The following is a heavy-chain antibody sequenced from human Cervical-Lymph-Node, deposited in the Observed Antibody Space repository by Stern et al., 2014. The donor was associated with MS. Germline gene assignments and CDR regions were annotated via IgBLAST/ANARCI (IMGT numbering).Heavy chain of an antibody. CDR1: GDTLISHT. Sequence: QVQLVQSGAEVKKVGSSVKVSCKASGDTLISHTISWVRQAPGQGLEWMGGLIPVFDAPNYAQKFQGRVKITSDETTNTAHMELSSLGSEDTAVYYCATGAHGMDVWGQGTAVSVSS. J-gene: IGHJ6*02. V-gene: IGHV1-69*01. D-gene: IGHD3-10*01. CDR2: LIPVFDAP. CDR3: ATGAHGMDV.